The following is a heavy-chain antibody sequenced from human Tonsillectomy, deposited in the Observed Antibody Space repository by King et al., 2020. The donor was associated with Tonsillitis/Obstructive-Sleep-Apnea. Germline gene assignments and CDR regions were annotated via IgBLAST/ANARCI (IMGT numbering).Heavy chain of an antibody. Sequence: VQLVQSGAEVKTPGASVKVSCKASGYTFTRYYIHWVGQARGQGLEWMGIINPSDGITTYAQKFQGRVTMTTDTSAGTVYLELSSLRSEDTAVYYCARDDVVGRYIDSWGQGTLVTVSS. D-gene: IGHD1-14*01. CDR1: GYTFTRYY. V-gene: IGHV1-46*01. CDR3: ARDDVVGRYIDS. J-gene: IGHJ4*02. CDR2: INPSDGIT.